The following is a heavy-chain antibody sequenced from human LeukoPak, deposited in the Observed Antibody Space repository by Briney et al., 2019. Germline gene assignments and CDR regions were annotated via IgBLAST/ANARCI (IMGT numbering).Heavy chain of an antibody. D-gene: IGHD4-23*01. V-gene: IGHV3-53*01. CDR3: ARDGGNSGIDAFDI. CDR1: GFTVSSNY. J-gene: IGHJ3*02. CDR2: IYSGGST. Sequence: GGSLRLSCAASGFTVSSNYMSWVRQAPGKGLEWVSVIYSGGSTYYADSVKGRFTISRDNSKNTLYLQMNSRRAEDTAVYYCARDGGNSGIDAFDIWGQGTMVTVSS.